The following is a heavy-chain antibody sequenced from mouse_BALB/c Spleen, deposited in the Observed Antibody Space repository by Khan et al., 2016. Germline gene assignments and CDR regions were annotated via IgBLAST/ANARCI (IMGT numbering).Heavy chain of an antibody. V-gene: IGHV1S132*01. J-gene: IGHJ4*01. CDR1: GYIFTSYW. CDR3: ARFDYSLYYAMDY. D-gene: IGHD2-4*01. CDR2: IFPGTGTT. Sequence: QVQLKQSGAEVVRPGASVKLSCKTSGYIFTSYWIHWIKQRSGQGLEWIARIFPGTGTTYYDDHFKGKATLNADTSSITAYMQLSSRKSEDLAGLFCARFDYSLYYAMDYWGQGTSVTVSA.